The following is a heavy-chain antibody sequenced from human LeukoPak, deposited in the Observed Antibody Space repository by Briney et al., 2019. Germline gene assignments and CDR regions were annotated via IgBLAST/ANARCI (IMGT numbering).Heavy chain of an antibody. J-gene: IGHJ3*02. Sequence: PGGSLRLSCAVSGFTFSTYGMSWVRQAPGKGLEWASAISPTGHSTYYADSVKGRFTISRDNAKNTLYLQMNSLRAEDTAVYYCARDPYYYDSSGYYHDAFDIWGQGTMVTVSS. CDR2: ISPTGHST. V-gene: IGHV3-23*01. D-gene: IGHD3-22*01. CDR1: GFTFSTYG. CDR3: ARDPYYYDSSGYYHDAFDI.